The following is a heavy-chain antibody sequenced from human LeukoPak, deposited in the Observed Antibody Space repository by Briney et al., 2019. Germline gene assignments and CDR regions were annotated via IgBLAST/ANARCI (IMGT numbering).Heavy chain of an antibody. J-gene: IGHJ4*02. CDR2: ISYDGSNK. CDR1: GFTFSSYA. V-gene: IGHV3-30-3*01. D-gene: IGHD7-27*01. CDR3: ARATYHWGPYGV. Sequence: GGSLRLSRAASGFTFSSYAMHWVRQAPGKGLEWVAVISYDGSNKYYADSVKGRFTISRDNSKNTLYLQMNSLRAEDTAVYYCARATYHWGPYGVWGQGTLVTVSS.